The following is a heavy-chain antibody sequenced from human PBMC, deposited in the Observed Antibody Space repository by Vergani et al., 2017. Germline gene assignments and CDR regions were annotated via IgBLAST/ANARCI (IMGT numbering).Heavy chain of an antibody. D-gene: IGHD3-16*01. CDR2: IYPADSAT. V-gene: IGHV5-51*01. CDR1: EYSFGNYW. J-gene: IGHJ4*02. Sequence: EVELVQSGPEMRKPGASLKISCKGSEYSFGNYWIGWVRQMPGKGLEWMGIIYPADSATRYSPSFQGQVTISADKSISTAFLQWDSLKASDTALYYCARHTAYTDSWGQGTLVTVSS. CDR3: ARHTAYTDS.